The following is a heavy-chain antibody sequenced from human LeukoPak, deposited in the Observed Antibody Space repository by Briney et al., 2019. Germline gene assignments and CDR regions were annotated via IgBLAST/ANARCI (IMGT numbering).Heavy chain of an antibody. D-gene: IGHD3-10*01. CDR2: IWYDGSNK. CDR3: ARDRGEVGPLTNPLYYFDY. V-gene: IGHV3-33*01. CDR1: GFTFSHYG. J-gene: IGHJ4*02. Sequence: GGSLRLSCAASGFTFSHYGMHWVRQVPGKGLEWVAVIWYDGSNKYNVDSVKGRFTISRDNSKNTLYLQMNSLRAEDTAVYYCARDRGEVGPLTNPLYYFDYWGQGTLVTVSS.